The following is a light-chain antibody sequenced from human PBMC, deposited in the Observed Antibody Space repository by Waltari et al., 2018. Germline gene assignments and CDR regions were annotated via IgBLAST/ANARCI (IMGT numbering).Light chain of an antibody. V-gene: IGKV3-15*01. Sequence: EIVMTQSPATLSVSPGERATLSCRASQSVSSNLAWYQQKPGQAPRVLIYGASTRASGISARFSGSGSGTEFTLTISSLQSEDFAVYYCLQYNNWPPYTFGQGTKLEI. J-gene: IGKJ2*01. CDR3: LQYNNWPPYT. CDR1: QSVSSN. CDR2: GAS.